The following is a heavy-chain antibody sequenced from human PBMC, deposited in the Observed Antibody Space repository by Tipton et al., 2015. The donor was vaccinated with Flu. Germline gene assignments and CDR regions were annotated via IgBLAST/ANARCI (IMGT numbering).Heavy chain of an antibody. Sequence: TLSLTCAVSGGSISSVSHYWGWIRQTPGKGLEWIGNIHKTGTTYFNPSLRSRVTFSVDTSKNQFSLKLASVTAADTAVYYCARRDYSNYVSEPKNWFDPWGQGTLVIVSS. V-gene: IGHV4-39*07. CDR3: ARRDYSNYVSEPKNWFDP. D-gene: IGHD4-11*01. J-gene: IGHJ5*02. CDR2: IHKTGTT. CDR1: GGSISSVSHY.